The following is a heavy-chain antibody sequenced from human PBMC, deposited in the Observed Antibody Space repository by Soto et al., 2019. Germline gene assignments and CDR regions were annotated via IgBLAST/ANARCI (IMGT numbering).Heavy chain of an antibody. Sequence: SETLSLTCAVYGGSFSGYYWSWIRQPPGKGLEWIGEINHSGSTKYNPSLKSRVTISVDTSKNQFSLKLSSVTAADTAVYYCARVYYYGSGSYYNLDYWGQGTLVTVSS. CDR1: GGSFSGYY. CDR2: INHSGST. J-gene: IGHJ4*02. CDR3: ARVYYYGSGSYYNLDY. V-gene: IGHV4-34*01. D-gene: IGHD3-10*01.